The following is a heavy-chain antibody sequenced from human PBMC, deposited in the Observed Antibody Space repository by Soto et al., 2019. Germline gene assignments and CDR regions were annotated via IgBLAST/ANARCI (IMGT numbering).Heavy chain of an antibody. J-gene: IGHJ4*02. CDR2: IIPIFGTA. CDR3: ARVGGRVDYESSGSYYDY. Sequence: QVQLVQSGAEVKKPGSSVKVSCKASGGTFSSYAISWVRQAPGQGLEWMGGIIPIFGTANYAQKFQGRVTITADESTSTAYMELSSLRSEDTAVYYCARVGGRVDYESSGSYYDYWGQGTLVTVSS. CDR1: GGTFSSYA. D-gene: IGHD3-22*01. V-gene: IGHV1-69*01.